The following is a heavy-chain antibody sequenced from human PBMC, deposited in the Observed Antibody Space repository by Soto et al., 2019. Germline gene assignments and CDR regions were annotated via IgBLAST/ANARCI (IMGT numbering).Heavy chain of an antibody. CDR1: GGTFSSYA. D-gene: IGHD3-3*01. Sequence: QVQLVQSGAEVKKPGSSVKVSCKASGGTFSSYAISWVRQAPGHGLEWMGGIIPIFGTANYAQKFQGRVTITADESTSTAYMELSSLRSEDTAVYYCARGLKTIFGVDRLCYGMDVWGQGTTVTVSS. V-gene: IGHV1-69*01. J-gene: IGHJ6*02. CDR2: IIPIFGTA. CDR3: ARGLKTIFGVDRLCYGMDV.